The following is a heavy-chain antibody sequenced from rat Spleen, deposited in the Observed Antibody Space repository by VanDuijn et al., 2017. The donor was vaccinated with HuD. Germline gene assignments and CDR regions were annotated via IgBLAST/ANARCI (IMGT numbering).Heavy chain of an antibody. Sequence: EVQLVESGGGLVQPGRSMKLSCAASGFTFSNYGMAWVRQAPKKGLEWVAYISYDGGSTYYRDSVKGRFTISRDNAKNTLYLQIDSLRSEDTATYYCTTERYPPFAYWGQGTLVTVSS. CDR1: GFTFSNYG. CDR3: TTERYPPFAY. V-gene: IGHV5-20*01. D-gene: IGHD1-5*01. J-gene: IGHJ3*01. CDR2: ISYDGGST.